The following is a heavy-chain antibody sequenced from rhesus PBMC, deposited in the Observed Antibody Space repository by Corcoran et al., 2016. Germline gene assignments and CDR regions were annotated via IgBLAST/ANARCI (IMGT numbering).Heavy chain of an antibody. J-gene: IGHJ4*01. Sequence: EVQLVESGGGLVQPGGSLRLSCTGSGFTFGSYYMYCVRQAPGKWLEWVSAINTGGGSTWYTDSVKGRFTISKENAKNTLYLQMDSLRAEDTAVYYCARLTSGYYTLWGQGVLVTVSS. CDR2: INTGGGST. CDR1: GFTFGSYY. CDR3: ARLTSGYYTL. V-gene: IGHV3-8*01. D-gene: IGHD3-28*01.